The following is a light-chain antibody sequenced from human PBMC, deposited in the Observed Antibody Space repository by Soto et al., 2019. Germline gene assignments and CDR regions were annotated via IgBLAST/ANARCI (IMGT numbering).Light chain of an antibody. CDR3: QQRSNRPPIIT. V-gene: IGKV3-11*01. CDR1: QSVSSY. CDR2: DAS. Sequence: ERVLIQAAAALLLSTGERATLSCRASQSVSSYLAWYQQKPGQAPRLLIYDASNRATGIPARFSGSGSGTDFTLSISSLEPEDFAIYYCQQRSNRPPIITFGQGTRWRL. J-gene: IGKJ5*01.